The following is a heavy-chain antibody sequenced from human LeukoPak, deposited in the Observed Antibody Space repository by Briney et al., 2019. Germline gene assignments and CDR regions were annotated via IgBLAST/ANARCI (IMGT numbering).Heavy chain of an antibody. J-gene: IGHJ4*02. D-gene: IGHD3-10*01. CDR1: GYSISSGYY. CDR2: IYHSGST. V-gene: IGHV4-38-2*02. Sequence: SETLSLTCTVSGYSISSGYYWGWIRQPPGKGLEWIGSIYHSGSTYYNPSLKSRVTISVDTSKNQFSLKLSSVTAADTAVYYCARVARGSGTYYFDYWGQGALVTVSS. CDR3: ARVARGSGTYYFDY.